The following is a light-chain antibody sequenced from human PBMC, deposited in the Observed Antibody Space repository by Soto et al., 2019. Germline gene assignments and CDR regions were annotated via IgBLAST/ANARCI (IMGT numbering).Light chain of an antibody. CDR3: TSYTNRYTYV. Sequence: QSVLTQPASVSGSPGQSITISCTGTSSDVGGYDYVGWYQQHPGKAPKLMIYNVYNRPSGVSFRFSGSKSGNTASLTISGLQTEDDADYYCTSYTNRYTYVFGTGTKVTVL. CDR2: NVY. J-gene: IGLJ1*01. CDR1: SSDVGGYDY. V-gene: IGLV2-14*01.